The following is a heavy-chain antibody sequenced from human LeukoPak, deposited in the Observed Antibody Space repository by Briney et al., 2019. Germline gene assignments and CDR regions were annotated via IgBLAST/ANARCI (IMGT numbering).Heavy chain of an antibody. D-gene: IGHD6-13*01. CDR2: IKQDGSEK. CDR3: ASRYSSSWYYYYYYMDV. CDR1: GFTVSSNY. J-gene: IGHJ6*03. Sequence: PGGSLRLSCAASGFTVSSNYMSWVRQAPGKGLEWVANIKQDGSEKYYVDSVKGRFTISRDNAKNSLYLQMNSLRAEDTAVYYCASRYSSSWYYYYYYMDVWGKGTTVTVSS. V-gene: IGHV3-7*01.